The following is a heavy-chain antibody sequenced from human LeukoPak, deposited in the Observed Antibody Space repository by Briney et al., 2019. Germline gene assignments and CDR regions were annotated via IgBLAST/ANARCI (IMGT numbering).Heavy chain of an antibody. J-gene: IGHJ4*02. CDR2: ISSSSSYI. V-gene: IGHV3-21*01. CDR3: ARGTTREYSSGWYGGDDFDY. Sequence: GGSLRLSCAASGFTFSSYSMNWVRQAPGKGLEWVSSISSSSSYIYYADSVKGRFTISRDNAKNSLYLQMNSLRAEDTAVYYCARGTTREYSSGWYGGDDFDYWGQGTLVTVSS. CDR1: GFTFSSYS. D-gene: IGHD6-19*01.